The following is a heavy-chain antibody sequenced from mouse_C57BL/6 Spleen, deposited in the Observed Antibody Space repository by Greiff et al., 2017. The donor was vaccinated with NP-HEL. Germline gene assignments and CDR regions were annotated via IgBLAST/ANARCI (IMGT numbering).Heavy chain of an antibody. V-gene: IGHV2-2*01. CDR2: IWSGGST. Sequence: QVQLKESGPGLVQPSQSLSITCTVSGFSLTSYGVHWVRQSPGKGLEWLGVIWSGGSTDYNAAFISRLSISKDNSKSQVFFKMNSLQADDTAIYYCARISTGDYGNDYAMDYWGQGTSVTVSS. CDR3: ARISTGDYGNDYAMDY. CDR1: GFSLTSYG. D-gene: IGHD2-1*01. J-gene: IGHJ4*01.